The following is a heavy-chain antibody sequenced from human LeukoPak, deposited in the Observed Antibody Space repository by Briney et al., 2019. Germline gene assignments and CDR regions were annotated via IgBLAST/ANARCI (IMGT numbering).Heavy chain of an antibody. J-gene: IGHJ5*02. V-gene: IGHV1-2*02. Sequence: ASVKVSCKASGYTFTGYYMHWVRQAPGQGLEWMGWINPNSGGTNYAQKFQGRVTMTRDTSISTAYMELSRLRSDDTAVYYCAREGEQQRHGSWFDPWGQGTLVTVSS. CDR3: AREGEQQRHGSWFDP. D-gene: IGHD6-13*01. CDR2: INPNSGGT. CDR1: GYTFTGYY.